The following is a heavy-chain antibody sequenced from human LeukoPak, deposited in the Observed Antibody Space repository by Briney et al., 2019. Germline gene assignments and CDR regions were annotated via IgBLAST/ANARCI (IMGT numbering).Heavy chain of an antibody. J-gene: IGHJ4*02. CDR2: ISYDGSNK. Sequence: PGGSLRLSCAASGFTFSSYGMHWVRQAPGKGLEWVAVISYDGSNKYYAGSVKGRFTISRDNSKNTLYLQMNSLRAEDTAVYYCAKTGPATRLGWPQVPDYWGQGTLVTVSS. CDR3: AKTGPATRLGWPQVPDY. D-gene: IGHD4-23*01. V-gene: IGHV3-30*18. CDR1: GFTFSSYG.